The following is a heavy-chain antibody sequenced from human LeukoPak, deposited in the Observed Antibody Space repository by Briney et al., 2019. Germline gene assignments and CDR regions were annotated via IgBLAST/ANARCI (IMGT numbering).Heavy chain of an antibody. CDR1: GYTFTSYY. CDR3: ARRGSGSLLFDP. CDR2: INPSGGST. D-gene: IGHD3-10*01. V-gene: IGHV1-46*01. J-gene: IGHJ5*02. Sequence: ASVKVSCKASGYTFTSYYMHRVRQAPGQGLEWMGIINPSGGSTSYAQKFQGRVTMTRDTSIRTAYMELSTLRSDDTAVYYCARRGSGSLLFDPWGQGTLVTVSS.